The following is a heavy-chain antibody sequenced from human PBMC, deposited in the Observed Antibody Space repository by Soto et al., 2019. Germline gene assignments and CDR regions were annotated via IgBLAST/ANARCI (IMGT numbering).Heavy chain of an antibody. D-gene: IGHD6-19*01. CDR2: ISGSGDST. CDR1: GFTFSSYA. J-gene: IGHJ1*01. Sequence: HPGGSLRLSCAAFGFTFSSYAMSWVRQTPGKGLEWVSAISGSGDSTYYADSVKGRFTISRDNSKNTLYLHMNSLRVDDTAVYYCTRKPIYSNGWYGTFQHWGQGTLVTVSS. V-gene: IGHV3-23*01. CDR3: TRKPIYSNGWYGTFQH.